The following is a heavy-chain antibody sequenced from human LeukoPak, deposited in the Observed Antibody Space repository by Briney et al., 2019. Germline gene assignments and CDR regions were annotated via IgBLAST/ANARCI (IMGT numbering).Heavy chain of an antibody. D-gene: IGHD3-9*01. V-gene: IGHV1-2*02. CDR1: GYTFTSYG. CDR3: AREGPSIKDAFDI. J-gene: IGHJ3*02. CDR2: INPNSGGT. Sequence: GASVKVSCKASGYTFTSYGISWVRQAPGQGLEWMGWINPNSGGTNYAQKFQGRVTMTRDTSISTAYMELSRLRSDDTAVYYCAREGPSIKDAFDIWGQGTMVTVSS.